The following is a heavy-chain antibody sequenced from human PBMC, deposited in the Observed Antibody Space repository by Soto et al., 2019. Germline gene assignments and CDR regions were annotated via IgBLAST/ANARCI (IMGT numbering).Heavy chain of an antibody. CDR1: GFTFSSYG. Sequence: QVQLVESGGGVVQPRRSLRLSCAASGFTFSSYGMHWVRQAPGKGLEWVAVIWYDGSNKYYADSVKGRFTISRDNSKNTLYLHMTSLRAEDTAVYSCARDVLGCSGGCCYARAYFQHWGQGSLVTVCS. CDR2: IWYDGSNK. CDR3: ARDVLGCSGGCCYARAYFQH. V-gene: IGHV3-33*01. J-gene: IGHJ1*01. D-gene: IGHD2-15*01.